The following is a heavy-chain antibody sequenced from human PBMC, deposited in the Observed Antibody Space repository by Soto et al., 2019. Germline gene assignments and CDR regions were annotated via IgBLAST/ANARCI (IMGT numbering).Heavy chain of an antibody. CDR1: GFTFSSYA. CDR2: ISSSSSYI. CDR3: ARDRWADYDYVWGNYYFDY. V-gene: IGHV3-21*01. J-gene: IGHJ4*02. Sequence: GGSLRLSCAASGFTFSSYAMSWVRQAPGKGLEWVSSISSSSSYIYYAESVKGRFTISRDNAKNSLYLQMNSLRAEDTAVYYCARDRWADYDYVWGNYYFDYWGQGTLVTVSS. D-gene: IGHD3-16*01.